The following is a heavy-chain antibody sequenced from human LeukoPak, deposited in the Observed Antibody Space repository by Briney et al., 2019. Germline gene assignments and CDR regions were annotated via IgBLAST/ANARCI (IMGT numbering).Heavy chain of an antibody. D-gene: IGHD1-14*01. V-gene: IGHV3-23*01. CDR2: ISNNGGNT. J-gene: IGHJ4*02. CDR1: GFTVSSNY. Sequence: GGSLRLSCAASGFTVSSNYMSWVRQAPGKGLEWVSAISNNGGNTYYADSVKGRFTISRDNSKNTLYLQMNSLRAEDTAVYYCAKDRTAYWGQGTLVTVSS. CDR3: AKDRTAY.